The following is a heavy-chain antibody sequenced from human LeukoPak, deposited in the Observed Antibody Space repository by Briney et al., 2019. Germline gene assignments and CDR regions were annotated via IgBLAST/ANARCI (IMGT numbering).Heavy chain of an antibody. J-gene: IGHJ6*03. CDR1: GGTFSSYA. CDR2: IFPIFGTA. Sequence: GASVKVTCKASGGTFSSYAMSWVRQPRGQGLEWMGGIFPIFGTANSPQHFQGRLTLTTDESTSTAHMELSSLPSEDTAVYYCPRGAVLEWLLRPAPMDVWGKGTTVTVSS. V-gene: IGHV1-69*05. CDR3: PRGAVLEWLLRPAPMDV. D-gene: IGHD3-3*01.